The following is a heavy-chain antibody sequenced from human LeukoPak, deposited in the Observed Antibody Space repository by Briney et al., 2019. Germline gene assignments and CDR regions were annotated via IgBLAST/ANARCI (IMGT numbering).Heavy chain of an antibody. CDR2: ISDNGATT. CDR1: GFTFSSYA. Sequence: GGSLRLSCAASGFTFSSYAMSWVRQAPGKGLEWVSAISDNGATTYDADSVKGRFTISRDNSRSTLYLQMNSLRAEDTALYYCAKDTSIGRYCTNGVCSPFDYWGQGTLVTVSS. CDR3: AKDTSIGRYCTNGVCSPFDY. D-gene: IGHD2-8*01. J-gene: IGHJ4*02. V-gene: IGHV3-23*01.